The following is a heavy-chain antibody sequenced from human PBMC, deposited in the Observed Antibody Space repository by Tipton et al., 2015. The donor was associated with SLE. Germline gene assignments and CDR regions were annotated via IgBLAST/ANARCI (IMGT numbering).Heavy chain of an antibody. J-gene: IGHJ6*02. Sequence: GLVKPSETLSLTCTVSGDSVSTSNHYWGWIRQSPGQGLDWIGNFFYRGSTYYNPSLKSRVTISTDTSKNQFSLRLSSVTAADTAVYYCARFRDEYYYYAMDVWGQGTTVTVSS. CDR2: FFYRGST. CDR3: ARFRDEYYYYAMDV. CDR1: GDSVSTSNHY. V-gene: IGHV4-39*07.